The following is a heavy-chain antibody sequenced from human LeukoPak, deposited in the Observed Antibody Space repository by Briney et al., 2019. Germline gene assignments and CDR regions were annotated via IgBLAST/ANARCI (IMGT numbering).Heavy chain of an antibody. CDR1: GFTFDDYT. Sequence: GGSLRLSCAASGFTFDDYTMHWVRHAPGKGLEWVSLISWDGGSTYYADSVKGRFTISRDNSKNSLYLQMNSLRTEDTALYFFAKGLQFDYWGQGTLVTVSS. D-gene: IGHD4-11*01. V-gene: IGHV3-43*01. CDR2: ISWDGGST. CDR3: AKGLQFDY. J-gene: IGHJ4*02.